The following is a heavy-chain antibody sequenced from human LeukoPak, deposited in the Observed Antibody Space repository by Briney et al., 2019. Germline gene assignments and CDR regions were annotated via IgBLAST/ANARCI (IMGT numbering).Heavy chain of an antibody. V-gene: IGHV1-2*02. CDR2: INPNSGGT. D-gene: IGHD6-19*01. CDR1: GYTFTGYY. Sequence: ASVKVSCKASGYTFTGYYVHWVRQAPGQGLEWMGWINPNSGGTNYAQKFQGRVTMTRDTSISTAYMELSRLRSDDTAVYYCARGIAVAGMSDVSQNDYWGQGTLVTVSS. J-gene: IGHJ4*02. CDR3: ARGIAVAGMSDVSQNDY.